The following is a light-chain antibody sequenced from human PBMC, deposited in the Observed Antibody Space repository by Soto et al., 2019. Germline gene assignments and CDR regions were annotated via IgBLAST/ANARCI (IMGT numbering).Light chain of an antibody. CDR3: QQYKSHSTWT. CDR2: DAS. J-gene: IGKJ1*01. CDR1: QSISNW. V-gene: IGKV1-5*01. Sequence: IQMAQSPSTLSDSVGDKVTISCRASQSISNWLAWYQQRPGKASKLLIYDASSLESGVPSRFSGSGSGTEFSLTISSLQPDDFATYYCQQYKSHSTWTFGQGTRVEIK.